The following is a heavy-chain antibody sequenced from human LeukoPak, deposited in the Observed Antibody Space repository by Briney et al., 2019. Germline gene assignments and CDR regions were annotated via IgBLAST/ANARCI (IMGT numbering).Heavy chain of an antibody. J-gene: IGHJ4*02. D-gene: IGHD1-26*01. Sequence: SETLSLTCTVSGGSISSYYWSWIRQPPGKGLEWIGYIYYSGSTNYNPSLKSRVTISVDTSKNQFSLKLSSVTAADTAVYYCARDNAGATDYWGQGTLVTVSS. CDR2: IYYSGST. V-gene: IGHV4-59*01. CDR3: ARDNAGATDY. CDR1: GGSISSYY.